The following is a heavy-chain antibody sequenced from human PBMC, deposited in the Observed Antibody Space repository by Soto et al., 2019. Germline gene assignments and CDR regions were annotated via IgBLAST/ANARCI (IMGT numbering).Heavy chain of an antibody. CDR3: AATVEGYSGYDSLPLDFDY. CDR1: GYTFTSYA. CDR2: INAGNGNT. J-gene: IGHJ4*02. Sequence: GASVKVSCKASGYTFTSYAMHWVRQAPGQRLEWMGWINAGNGNTKYSQKFQGRVTITRDTSASTAYMELSSLRSEDTAVYYCAATVEGYSGYDSLPLDFDYWGQGTLVTVSS. V-gene: IGHV1-3*01. D-gene: IGHD5-12*01.